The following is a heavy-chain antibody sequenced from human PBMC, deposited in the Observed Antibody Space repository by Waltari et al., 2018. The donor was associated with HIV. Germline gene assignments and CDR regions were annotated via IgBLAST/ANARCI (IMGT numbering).Heavy chain of an antibody. Sequence: QVQLVESGGGVVQPGTSLRLSCAASGFTFTKYGMHWVRQAPGKVVEWVTLIRYDGSNKYYADSVKGRFTISRDNSKNTLYLQMNSLRAEDTAVYYCARDAAPNSHTPSSSDVWGQGTLVTVSS. J-gene: IGHJ4*02. CDR3: ARDAAPNSHTPSSSDV. V-gene: IGHV3-33*01. CDR1: GFTFTKYG. CDR2: IRYDGSNK. D-gene: IGHD6-13*01.